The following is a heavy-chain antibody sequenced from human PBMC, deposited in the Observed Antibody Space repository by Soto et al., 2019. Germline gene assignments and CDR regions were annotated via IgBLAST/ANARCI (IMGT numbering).Heavy chain of an antibody. CDR3: AKGLEPYYYYYMDV. CDR2: ISGSGGST. J-gene: IGHJ6*03. Sequence: EVQLLESGGGLVQPGGSLRLSCAASGFTFSSYAMSWVRQAPGKGLEWVSAISGSGGSTYYADSVKGRFTISRDNSNNTLYLQMNSLRAEDTAVYYCAKGLEPYYYYYMDVWGKGTTVTVSS. D-gene: IGHD1-1*01. V-gene: IGHV3-23*01. CDR1: GFTFSSYA.